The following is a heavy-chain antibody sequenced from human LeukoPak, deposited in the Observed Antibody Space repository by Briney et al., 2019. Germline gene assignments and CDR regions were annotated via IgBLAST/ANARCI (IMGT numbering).Heavy chain of an antibody. V-gene: IGHV3-23*01. J-gene: IGHJ4*02. CDR2: ISGTGGRT. CDR1: GFTFSSFG. D-gene: IGHD2-21*02. CDR3: AKESPVVTLADY. Sequence: GGPLRLSCAASGFTFSSFGMSWVRQAPGKGLEWVSTISGTGGRTHYADSVKGRFTISRDNSKNTLYLQMNSLRAEDTAVYYCAKESPVVTLADYWGQGTLSPSPQ.